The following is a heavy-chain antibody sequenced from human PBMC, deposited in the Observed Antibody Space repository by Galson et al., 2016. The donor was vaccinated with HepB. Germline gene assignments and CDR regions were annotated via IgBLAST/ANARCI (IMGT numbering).Heavy chain of an antibody. J-gene: IGHJ3*02. D-gene: IGHD2-21*02. CDR3: ATGGPVVTATQVSRGGVTVHNAFDI. CDR1: AFNFNNYD. CDR2: ISSDGTHQ. V-gene: IGHV3-30*03. Sequence: SLRLSCAASAFNFNNYDIHWVRQAPGKGLEWVTIISSDGTHQDYVDSVKGRFTISRDDSTNTVSLQMNSLRLEDTAMYYCATGGPVVTATQVSRGGVTVHNAFDIWGQGTMVTASS.